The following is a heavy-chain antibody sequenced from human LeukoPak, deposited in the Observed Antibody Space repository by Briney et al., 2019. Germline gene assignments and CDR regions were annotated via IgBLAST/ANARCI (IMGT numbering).Heavy chain of an antibody. CDR1: GGSISSYY. D-gene: IGHD4-17*01. V-gene: IGHV4-59*08. J-gene: IGHJ2*01. Sequence: PSETLSLTCTVSGGSISSYYWSWIRQPPGKGLEWIGYIYYSGSTNYNPSLKSRVTISVDTSKNQFSLKLSSVTAADTAVYYCARRDYGDYGYFDLWGRGTLVTVSS. CDR3: ARRDYGDYGYFDL. CDR2: IYYSGST.